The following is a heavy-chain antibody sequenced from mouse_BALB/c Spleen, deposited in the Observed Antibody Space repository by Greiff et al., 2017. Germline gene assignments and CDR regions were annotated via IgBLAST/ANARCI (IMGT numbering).Heavy chain of an antibody. CDR2: INPGSSTI. V-gene: IGHV4-2*02. CDR3: AREGYDGYPHYYAMDY. D-gene: IGHD2-3*01. J-gene: IGHJ4*01. CDR1: GFDFSRYW. Sequence: EVHLVESGGGLVQPGGSLNLSCAASGFDFSRYWMSWARQAPGKGQEWIGEINPGSSTINYTPSLKDKFIISRDNAKNTLYLQMSKVRSEDTALYYCAREGYDGYPHYYAMDYWGQGTSVTVSS.